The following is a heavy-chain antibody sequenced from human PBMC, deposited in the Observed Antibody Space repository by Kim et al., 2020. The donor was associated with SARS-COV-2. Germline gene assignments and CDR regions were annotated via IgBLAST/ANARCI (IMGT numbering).Heavy chain of an antibody. CDR2: SSSSGNTI. Sequence: GGSLRLSCAASGFIVSSYEMNWVRQAPGKGLEWISYSSSSGNTIFYADSVKGRFTISRDNAKNSLYLQMNSLRAEDTAVYYCARETTLNGFDSWGQGILVTVSS. CDR3: ARETTLNGFDS. J-gene: IGHJ5*01. CDR1: GFIVSSYE. D-gene: IGHD4-4*01. V-gene: IGHV3-48*03.